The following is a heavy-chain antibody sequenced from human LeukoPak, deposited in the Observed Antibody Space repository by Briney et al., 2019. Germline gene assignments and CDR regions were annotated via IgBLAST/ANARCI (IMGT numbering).Heavy chain of an antibody. J-gene: IGHJ4*02. CDR3: TTGTEQQWLSLDY. CDR2: IRSKTDGGTT. V-gene: IGHV3-15*01. D-gene: IGHD6-19*01. CDR1: GFPLKNAW. Sequence: GGSLRLSCVASGFPLKNAWMSWVRQAPGKGLEWVGRIRSKTDGGTTDYAAPVKGRFTISRDDSKNTLYLQMNSLKTEDTAVYYCTTGTEQQWLSLDYWGQGTLVTVSS.